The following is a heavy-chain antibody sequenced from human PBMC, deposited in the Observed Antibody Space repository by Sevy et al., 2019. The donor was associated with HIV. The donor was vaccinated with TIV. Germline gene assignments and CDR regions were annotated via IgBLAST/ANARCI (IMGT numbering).Heavy chain of an antibody. CDR1: GFTFSKYG. D-gene: IGHD3-10*01. CDR3: AKGLGMIQGALLSDDT. Sequence: GGSLRLSCTASGFTFSKYGMHWIRQTPGKGLEWVSFIRFDGSIKYYGDSVKGRFTISRDNSKNTVYLQMNSLRPEDTAFYYCAKGLGMIQGALLSDDTWGQGTMVTVSS. V-gene: IGHV3-30*02. CDR2: IRFDGSIK. J-gene: IGHJ3*02.